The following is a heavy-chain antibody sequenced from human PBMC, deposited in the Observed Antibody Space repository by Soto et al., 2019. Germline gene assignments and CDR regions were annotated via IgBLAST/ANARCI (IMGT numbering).Heavy chain of an antibody. D-gene: IGHD1-26*01. CDR2: IIPFVGTS. Sequence: QVQLVQSGAEVKKPGSSVKVSCEASGGTFSSDPINWVRQAPGQGLEWLGGIIPFVGTSNYAQKFQGRVTITADDSTSTAYMELRSLRSEDTAVYYCARVGHITNYGMAVWGQGTTVTVSS. CDR1: GGTFSSDP. CDR3: ARVGHITNYGMAV. J-gene: IGHJ6*02. V-gene: IGHV1-69*01.